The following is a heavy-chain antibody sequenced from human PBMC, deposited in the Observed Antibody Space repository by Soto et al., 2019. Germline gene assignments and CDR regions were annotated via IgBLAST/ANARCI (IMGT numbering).Heavy chain of an antibody. D-gene: IGHD6-13*01. CDR3: ARRTRQQLVDY. V-gene: IGHV3-23*01. CDR1: GFTFSSYA. CDR2: ISGSGGST. J-gene: IGHJ4*02. Sequence: GGSLRLSCAASGFTFSSYAMSWVRQAPGKGLEWVSAISGSGGSTYYADSVKGQVTISADKSISTAYLQWSSLKASDTAMYYCARRTRQQLVDYWGQGTLVTVSS.